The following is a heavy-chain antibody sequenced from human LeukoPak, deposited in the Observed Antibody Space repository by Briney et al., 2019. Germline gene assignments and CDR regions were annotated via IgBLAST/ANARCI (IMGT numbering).Heavy chain of an antibody. J-gene: IGHJ4*02. V-gene: IGHV4-39*07. CDR1: GGSISGSSSY. Sequence: SETLSLTCTVSGGSISGSSSYWGWIRQPPGEGLEWIGEINHSGSTNYNPSLKSRVTISVDTSKNQFSLKLSSVTAADTAVYYCARARLSSGFEDYWGQGTLVTVSS. CDR3: ARARLSSGFEDY. CDR2: INHSGST. D-gene: IGHD6-19*01.